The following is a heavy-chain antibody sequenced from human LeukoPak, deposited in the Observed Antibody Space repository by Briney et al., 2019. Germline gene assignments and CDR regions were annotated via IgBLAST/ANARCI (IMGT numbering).Heavy chain of an antibody. CDR3: ARDREVGATHAFDI. V-gene: IGHV3-21*01. CDR1: GFTFSSYT. D-gene: IGHD1-26*01. Sequence: GGSLRLSCATSGFTFSSYTMNWVRQAPGKGLEWVSSISSSSSYIYYADSLKGRFTISRDNAKKSLYLQMNSLRAEDTAVYYCARDREVGATHAFDIWGQGTMVTVS. CDR2: ISSSSSYI. J-gene: IGHJ3*02.